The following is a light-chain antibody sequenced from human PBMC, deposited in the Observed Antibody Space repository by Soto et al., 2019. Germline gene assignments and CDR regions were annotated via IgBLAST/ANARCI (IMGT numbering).Light chain of an antibody. V-gene: IGKV3-15*01. CDR1: QSVSSN. CDR3: QQYNNFLT. CDR2: GAS. Sequence: EIVMTQSPATLSVSPGERATLSCRASQSVSSNLAWYQQKPCQAPRLLIYGASTRATGIPARFSGSGSGTEFTLTISSLQSEDFAVYYCQQYNNFLTFGGGTKVDIK. J-gene: IGKJ4*01.